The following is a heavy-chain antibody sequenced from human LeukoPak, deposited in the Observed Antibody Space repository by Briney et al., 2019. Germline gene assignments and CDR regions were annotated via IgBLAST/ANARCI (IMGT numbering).Heavy chain of an antibody. CDR1: GFTFSSYA. CDR2: ISYDGSNK. J-gene: IGHJ4*02. V-gene: IGHV3-30*04. Sequence: PGRSLRLCCAASGFTFSSYAMHWVRQAPGKGLEWVAVISYDGSNKYYADSVKGRFTISRDNSKNTLYLQMNSLRAEDTAVYYCARVAPASYDSSGYYYPGYWGQGTLVTVSS. CDR3: ARVAPASYDSSGYYYPGY. D-gene: IGHD3-22*01.